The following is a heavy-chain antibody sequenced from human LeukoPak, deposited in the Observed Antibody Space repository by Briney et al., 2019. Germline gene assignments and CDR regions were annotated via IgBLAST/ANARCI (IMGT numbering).Heavy chain of an antibody. Sequence: GGSLRLSSAASGFTFSSYAMSWVRQAPGKGLERVSAISGSGGSTYYADSVKGQFTISRDNSKNTLYLQMNSLRAEDTAVYYCAKAPYYYDSSGYGNWGQGTLVTVSS. D-gene: IGHD3-22*01. CDR1: GFTFSSYA. CDR2: ISGSGGST. J-gene: IGHJ4*02. CDR3: AKAPYYYDSSGYGN. V-gene: IGHV3-23*01.